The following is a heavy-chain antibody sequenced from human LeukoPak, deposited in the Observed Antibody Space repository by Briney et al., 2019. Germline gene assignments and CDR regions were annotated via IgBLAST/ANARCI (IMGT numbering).Heavy chain of an antibody. CDR2: ISADASST. Sequence: GGSLRLSCTASGFTFSSYAMSWVRQAPGKGLEWVSAISADASSTYYADSVEGRFTISRYNSKNTLYLQMNSLRADDTAVYYCARGAYGDYDYWGQGTLVTVSS. J-gene: IGHJ4*02. V-gene: IGHV3-23*01. D-gene: IGHD4-17*01. CDR3: ARGAYGDYDY. CDR1: GFTFSSYA.